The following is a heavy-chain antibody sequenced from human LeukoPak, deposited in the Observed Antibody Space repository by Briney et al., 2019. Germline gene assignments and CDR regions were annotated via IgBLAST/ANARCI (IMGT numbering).Heavy chain of an antibody. D-gene: IGHD3-3*01. J-gene: IGHJ4*02. V-gene: IGHV4-61*02. Sequence: SQTLSLTCTVSGGSISSGSYYWRWIRQPAGKGLEWIGRIYTSGSTNYNPSLKSRVTISVDTSKNQFSLKLSSVTAADTAVYYCAREGLGDFWSGYYLIYYFDYWGQGTLVTVSS. CDR2: IYTSGST. CDR1: GGSISSGSYY. CDR3: AREGLGDFWSGYYLIYYFDY.